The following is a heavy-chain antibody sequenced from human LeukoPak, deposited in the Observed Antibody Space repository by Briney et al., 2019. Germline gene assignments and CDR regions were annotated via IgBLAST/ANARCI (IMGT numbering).Heavy chain of an antibody. V-gene: IGHV4-34*01. CDR3: ARGHSGYYDSSGYPSGAFDI. D-gene: IGHD3-22*01. CDR2: INHSGST. Sequence: NPSETLSLTCTVSGGSISSYYWSWIRQPPGKGLEWIGEINHSGSTNYNPSLKSRVTISVDTSKNQFSLKLSSVTAADTAVYYCARGHSGYYDSSGYPSGAFDIWGQGTMVTVSS. CDR1: GGSISSYY. J-gene: IGHJ3*02.